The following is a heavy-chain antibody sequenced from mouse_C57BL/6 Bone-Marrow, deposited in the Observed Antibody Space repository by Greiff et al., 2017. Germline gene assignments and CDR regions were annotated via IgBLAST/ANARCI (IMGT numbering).Heavy chain of an antibody. CDR3: AQNYGSSDWYIDV. V-gene: IGHV1-78*01. CDR1: GYTFTDHT. Sequence: QVQLQQSDAELVKPGASVKISCKVSGYTFTDHTIHWMKQRPEQGLEWIGYIYPRDGSTKYNEKFKGKATLTADKSSSTAYMQLNSLTSEESAVYICAQNYGSSDWYIDVWGTGTTVTVSS. CDR2: IYPRDGST. J-gene: IGHJ1*03. D-gene: IGHD1-1*01.